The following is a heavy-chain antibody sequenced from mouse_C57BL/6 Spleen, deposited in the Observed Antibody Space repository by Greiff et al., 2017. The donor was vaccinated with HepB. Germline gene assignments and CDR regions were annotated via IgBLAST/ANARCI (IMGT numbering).Heavy chain of an antibody. CDR1: GYTFTGYW. Sequence: QVQLKQSGAELMKPGASVKLSCKATGYTFTGYWIEWVKQRPGHGLEWIGEILPGSGSTNYNEKFKGKATFTADTSSNTAYMQLSSLTTEDSAIYYCARRRDGSSLYAMDYWGQGTSVTVSS. CDR3: ARRRDGSSLYAMDY. V-gene: IGHV1-9*01. D-gene: IGHD1-1*01. J-gene: IGHJ4*01. CDR2: ILPGSGST.